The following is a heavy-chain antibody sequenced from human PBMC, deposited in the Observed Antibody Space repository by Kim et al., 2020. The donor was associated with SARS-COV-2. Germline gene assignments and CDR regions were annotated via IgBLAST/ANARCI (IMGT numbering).Heavy chain of an antibody. CDR1: GFTFSNVW. Sequence: GGSLRLSCAASGFTFSNVWMSWVRQAPGKGLEWVGRIKTKADGGTTDYSAPVKGRFIISRNDSNNTLFLQMDSLKTEDTAVYYCATDLGYCYSTSCWDYYRDHHVDVWGQGTTVTVAS. D-gene: IGHD2-2*01. CDR2: IKTKADGGTT. V-gene: IGHV3-15*01. J-gene: IGHJ6*02. CDR3: ATDLGYCYSTSCWDYYRDHHVDV.